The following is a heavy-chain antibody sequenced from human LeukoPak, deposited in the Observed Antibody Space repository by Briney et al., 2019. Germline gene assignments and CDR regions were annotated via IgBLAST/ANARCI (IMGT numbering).Heavy chain of an antibody. J-gene: IGHJ4*02. CDR1: GGSFSGYY. V-gene: IGHV4-34*01. CDR3: ASTRGYDTRYYFDY. CDR2: INHSGST. Sequence: PSETLSLTCAVYGGSFSGYYWSWIRQPPGKGLEWIGEINHSGSTNYNPSLKSRVTISVDTSKNRFSLKLSSVTAADTAVYYCASTRGYDTRYYFDYWGQGTLVTVSS. D-gene: IGHD5-12*01.